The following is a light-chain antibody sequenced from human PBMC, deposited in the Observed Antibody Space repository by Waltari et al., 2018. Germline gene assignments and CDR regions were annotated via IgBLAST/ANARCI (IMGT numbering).Light chain of an antibody. J-gene: IGLJ2*01. CDR2: NNN. CDR1: SSNIGANA. Sequence: QSLLTQPPSASATPGQRVTVSCSGSSSNIGANAVNWYQQLPRTAPTLLIYNNNARPSGGPDRFSGSKSGTSASLAISGLQSDDEARDYCAAWDGSLHGVVFGGGTNLAVL. V-gene: IGLV1-44*01. CDR3: AAWDGSLHGVV.